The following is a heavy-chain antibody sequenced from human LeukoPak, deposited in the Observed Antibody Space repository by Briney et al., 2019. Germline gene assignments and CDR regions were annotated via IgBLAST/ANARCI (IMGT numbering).Heavy chain of an antibody. CDR3: ARGKTFNPFA. Sequence: PGGSLRLSCAASGFTFGSYGMHWVRQAPGKGLEWVAVISYDGSNKYYADSVKGRFTISRDNSRNTLYVQMNSLRAEDTAVYYCARGKTFNPFAWGQGTMVTVSS. J-gene: IGHJ3*01. CDR2: ISYDGSNK. D-gene: IGHD2/OR15-2a*01. CDR1: GFTFGSYG. V-gene: IGHV3-30*03.